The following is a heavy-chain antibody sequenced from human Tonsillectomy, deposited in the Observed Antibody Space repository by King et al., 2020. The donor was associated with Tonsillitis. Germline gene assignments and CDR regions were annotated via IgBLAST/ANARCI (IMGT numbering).Heavy chain of an antibody. CDR2: IKSESDGEAT. D-gene: IGHD2-2*01. CDR1: GFTFNYAW. Sequence: VQLVESGGGLVKPGGSVRLSCAASGFTFNYAWMSWVRQVPGERLEWVGRIKSESDGEATDYAAPVKGRFIISRDDSKNMLYLQMNSLKTEDTAVYYCTTDCSSTSCYGWAWFDTWGQGSLVTVSS. V-gene: IGHV3-15*01. CDR3: TTDCSSTSCYGWAWFDT. J-gene: IGHJ5*02.